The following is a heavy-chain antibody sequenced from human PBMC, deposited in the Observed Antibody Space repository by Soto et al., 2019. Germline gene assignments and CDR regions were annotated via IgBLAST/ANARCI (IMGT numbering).Heavy chain of an antibody. V-gene: IGHV1-18*01. J-gene: IGHJ5*02. CDR1: GYTFSSYG. D-gene: IGHD1-20*01. CDR3: ARDWYPMFDP. CDR2: INPSSGET. Sequence: QIRLVQSGGEVRTPGASVKVSCKASGYTFSSYGITWVRQAPGQGLEWLGWINPSSGETNYAQKFQGRVTVTTDTSTTTGYMELRNLTFDDTAVYYCARDWYPMFDPWGQGTLVTVSS.